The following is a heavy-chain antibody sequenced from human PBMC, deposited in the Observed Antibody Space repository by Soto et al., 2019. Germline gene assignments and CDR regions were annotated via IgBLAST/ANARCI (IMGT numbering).Heavy chain of an antibody. J-gene: IGHJ5*02. D-gene: IGHD2-2*01. CDR3: ATEPRTDCSSTSCSDRGFDP. V-gene: IGHV1-24*01. Sequence: GASVKVSCKVSGYTLTELSMHWVRQAPGKGLEWMGGFDPEDGETIYAQKFQGRVTMTEDTSTDTAYMELSSLRSEDTAVYYCATEPRTDCSSTSCSDRGFDPWGQGTLVTVS. CDR1: GYTLTELS. CDR2: FDPEDGET.